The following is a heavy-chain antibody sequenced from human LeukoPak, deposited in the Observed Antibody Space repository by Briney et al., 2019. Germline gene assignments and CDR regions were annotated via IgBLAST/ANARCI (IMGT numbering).Heavy chain of an antibody. J-gene: IGHJ4*02. V-gene: IGHV1-8*01. D-gene: IGHD3-22*01. CDR3: ARGYRVHYYYDSSGYYALGY. CDR2: MNPNSGNT. Sequence: GASVKVSCKASGYTFTSYDINWVRQATGQGLEWMGWMNPNSGNTGYAQKFQGRVTMTRNTSISTAYMELSSLRSEDTAVYCCARGYRVHYYYDSSGYYALGYWGQGTLVTVSS. CDR1: GYTFTSYD.